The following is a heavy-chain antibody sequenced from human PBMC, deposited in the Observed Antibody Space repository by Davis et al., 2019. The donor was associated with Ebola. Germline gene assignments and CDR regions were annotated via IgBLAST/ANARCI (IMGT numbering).Heavy chain of an antibody. Sequence: AASVKVSCKASGYTFTSYAMHWVRQAPGQRLEWMGWINAGNGNTKYSQKFQGRVTITRDTSASTAYMELSSLRSEDTAVYYCAREAVVVVAATHFYYYYGMDVWGKGTTVTVSS. CDR3: AREAVVVVAATHFYYYYGMDV. J-gene: IGHJ6*04. D-gene: IGHD2-15*01. V-gene: IGHV1-3*01. CDR1: GYTFTSYA. CDR2: INAGNGNT.